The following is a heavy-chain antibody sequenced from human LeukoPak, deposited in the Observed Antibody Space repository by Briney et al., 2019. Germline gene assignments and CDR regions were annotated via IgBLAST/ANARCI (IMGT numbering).Heavy chain of an antibody. Sequence: ASVKVSCKASGYTFTSYGISWVRQAPGQGLEWMGWISAYNGNTNYAQKLQGRVTMTTDTSTSTAYMELRSLRSDDTAVYYCARDRMLSGWYELRRYFDLRGRGTLVTVSS. J-gene: IGHJ2*01. CDR1: GYTFTSYG. CDR3: ARDRMLSGWYELRRYFDL. CDR2: ISAYNGNT. V-gene: IGHV1-18*01. D-gene: IGHD6-19*01.